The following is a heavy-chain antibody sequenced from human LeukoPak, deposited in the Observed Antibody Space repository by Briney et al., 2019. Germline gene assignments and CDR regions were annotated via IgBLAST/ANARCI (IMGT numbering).Heavy chain of an antibody. V-gene: IGHV4-34*01. CDR2: INHSGST. CDR3: ARVSAVAYYGSGSYRRSPAFDI. CDR1: GGSFSGYY. J-gene: IGHJ3*02. D-gene: IGHD3-10*01. Sequence: SETLSLTCAVYGGSFSGYYRSWIRQPPGKGLEWIGEINHSGSTNYNPSLKSRVTISVDTSKNQFSLKLSSVTAADTAVYYCARVSAVAYYGSGSYRRSPAFDIWGQGTMVTVSS.